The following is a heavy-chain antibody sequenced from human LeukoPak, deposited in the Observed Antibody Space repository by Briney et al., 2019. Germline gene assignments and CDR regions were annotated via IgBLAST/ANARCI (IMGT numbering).Heavy chain of an antibody. V-gene: IGHV3-30*18. CDR1: GFTFTRSG. D-gene: IGHD6-13*01. CDR3: AKDRSSSWSFDY. J-gene: IGHJ4*02. CDR2: ISYDGSDK. Sequence: GGSLRLSCAASGFTFTRSGMHWVRQAPGKGLEWLAVISYDGSDKYCADSVKGRFTISRDNSKNTLYLQMNSLRAEDTAVYYCAKDRSSSWSFDYWGQGTLVTVSS.